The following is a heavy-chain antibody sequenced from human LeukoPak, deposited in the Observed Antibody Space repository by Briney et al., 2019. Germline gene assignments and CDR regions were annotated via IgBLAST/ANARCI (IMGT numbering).Heavy chain of an antibody. J-gene: IGHJ6*02. CDR3: AREGGYCSSTSCPPYYYGMDV. D-gene: IGHD2-2*01. V-gene: IGHV7-4-1*02. Sequence: GASVEVSCKASGYTFTSYAMNWVRQAPGQGLEWMGWINTNTGNPTYAQGSTGRFVFSLDTSVSTAYLQISSLKAEDTAVYYCAREGGYCSSTSCPPYYYGMDVWGQGTTVTVSS. CDR1: GYTFTSYA. CDR2: INTNTGNP.